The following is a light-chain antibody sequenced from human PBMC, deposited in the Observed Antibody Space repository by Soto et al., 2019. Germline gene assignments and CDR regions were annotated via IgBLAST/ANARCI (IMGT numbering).Light chain of an antibody. CDR1: QSVLYNSDNKNY. CDR2: WAS. Sequence: DIVMTQSPDSLAVSLGERATINCKSSQSVLYNSDNKNYLAWYQQKPGQPPRLLIYWASTRESGVPVRFSGSVSVTDFILTIWSRHAEDGGVYYCQQYYSTLTFGGGTKVEIK. J-gene: IGKJ4*01. V-gene: IGKV4-1*01. CDR3: QQYYSTLT.